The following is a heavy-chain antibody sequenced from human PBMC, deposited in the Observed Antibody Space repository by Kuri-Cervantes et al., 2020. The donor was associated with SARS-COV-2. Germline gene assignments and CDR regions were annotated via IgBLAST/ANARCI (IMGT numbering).Heavy chain of an antibody. Sequence: ASVEVSCKASGYFFTGYYMHWVRQDPGQGLEWMGWINPNSGGTNYAQKFQGRVTMTRDTSISTAYMELSRLRSDDTAVYYCARADPPLAYCGGDCRLFDYWGQGTLGTVSS. V-gene: IGHV1-2*02. CDR2: INPNSGGT. CDR1: GYFFTGYY. J-gene: IGHJ4*02. D-gene: IGHD2-21*02. CDR3: ARADPPLAYCGGDCRLFDY.